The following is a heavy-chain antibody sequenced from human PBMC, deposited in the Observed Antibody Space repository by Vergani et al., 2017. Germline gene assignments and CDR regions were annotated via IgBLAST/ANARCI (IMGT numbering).Heavy chain of an antibody. V-gene: IGHV3-21*01. CDR3: ARDVDGDYGIFDY. D-gene: IGHD4-17*01. CDR2: ISSSSSYI. J-gene: IGHJ4*02. Sequence: EVQLVESGGGLVKPGGSLRLSCAASGFTFSSYSMNWVRQAPGKGLEWVSSISSSSSYIYYADSVKGRFTISRDNAKNSLYLQMNSLRAEDTAVYYCARDVDGDYGIFDYWGQGTLVTVSS. CDR1: GFTFSSYS.